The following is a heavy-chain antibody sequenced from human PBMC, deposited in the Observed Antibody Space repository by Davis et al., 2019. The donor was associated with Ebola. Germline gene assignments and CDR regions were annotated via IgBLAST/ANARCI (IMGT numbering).Heavy chain of an antibody. CDR3: ARGGIQLWLDY. Sequence: AASVKVSCKASGYTFTTYGISWVRQAPGQGLEWMGWISAYNGNTNYAHKLQDRVTMTTDTSTNTAYMELESLRPDDTAVYYCARGGIQLWLDYWGQGTLVTVSS. J-gene: IGHJ4*02. CDR1: GYTFTTYG. CDR2: ISAYNGNT. D-gene: IGHD5-18*01. V-gene: IGHV1-18*01.